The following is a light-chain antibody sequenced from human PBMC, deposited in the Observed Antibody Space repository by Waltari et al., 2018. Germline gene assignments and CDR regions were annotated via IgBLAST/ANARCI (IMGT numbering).Light chain of an antibody. V-gene: IGLV3-21*03. CDR1: NIGSTS. CDR3: QVWDSSSDQPV. Sequence: SYVLTQPPPVSVAPGKTARITCGGPNIGSTSVHWYQQKPGQAPVVVIYDDGDRPSGLPERFSGSNSGNTATLTISRVEAGDEADYYCQVWDSSSDQPVFGGGTKLTVL. J-gene: IGLJ2*01. CDR2: DDG.